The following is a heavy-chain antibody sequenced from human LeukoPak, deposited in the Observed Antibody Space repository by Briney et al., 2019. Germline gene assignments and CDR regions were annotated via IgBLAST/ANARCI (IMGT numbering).Heavy chain of an antibody. V-gene: IGHV3-21*01. Sequence: PGGSLRLSCAASGFTFSSYSMNWVRQAPGKGLEWVSSISSSSSYIYYADSVKGRFTISRDNAKNSLYLQMNSLRAEDTAVYYCARLIFSSSSGPVDYWGQGTLVTVSS. CDR1: GFTFSSYS. CDR2: ISSSSSYI. D-gene: IGHD6-6*01. J-gene: IGHJ4*02. CDR3: ARLIFSSSSGPVDY.